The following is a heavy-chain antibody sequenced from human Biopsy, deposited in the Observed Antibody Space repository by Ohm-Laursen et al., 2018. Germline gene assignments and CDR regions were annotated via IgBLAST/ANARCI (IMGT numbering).Heavy chain of an antibody. CDR2: IYYSGRT. V-gene: IGHV4-59*01. J-gene: IGHJ4*02. D-gene: IGHD1-26*01. Sequence: SETLSLTCTVSGGTIGSFIWSRHRQRPGQGLEWIGYIYYSGRTNYNPFIRSRVTISVDRTKNQFSLELSSVTAADTAVYYCARVGAGAPSIDYFDYWGQGALVTVSS. CDR1: GGTIGSFI. CDR3: ARVGAGAPSIDYFDY.